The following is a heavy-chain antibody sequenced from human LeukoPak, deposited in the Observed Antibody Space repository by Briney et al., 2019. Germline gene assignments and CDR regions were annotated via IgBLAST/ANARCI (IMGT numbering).Heavy chain of an antibody. CDR2: IYSGGST. J-gene: IGHJ3*02. Sequence: GGSLRLSCAASGFTVSSNYMSWVRQAPGKGLEWVSVIYSGGSTYYADSVKGRFTISRDNSKNTLYPQMNSLRAEDTAVYYCAKDRGELPGLDAFDIWGQGTMVTVSS. CDR1: GFTVSSNY. V-gene: IGHV3-53*01. CDR3: AKDRGELPGLDAFDI. D-gene: IGHD1-26*01.